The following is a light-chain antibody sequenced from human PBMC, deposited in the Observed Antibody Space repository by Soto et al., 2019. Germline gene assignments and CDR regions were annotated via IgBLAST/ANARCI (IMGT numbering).Light chain of an antibody. J-gene: IGKJ1*01. V-gene: IGKV3-20*01. CDR1: KDVPSSF. CDR3: QQYGSSLRAWT. CDR2: GAS. Sequence: DIVLTHSPSTLSLSPGERATLSCRASKDVPSSFLAWYQQKPGQAPRLLIYGASSRATGIPDRFSASGSGTDFTLTTDRLEPEDFAVFYCQQYGSSLRAWTLGQGTKVDIK.